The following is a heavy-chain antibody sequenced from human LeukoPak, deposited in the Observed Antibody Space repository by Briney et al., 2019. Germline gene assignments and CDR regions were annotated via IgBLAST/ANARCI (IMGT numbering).Heavy chain of an antibody. CDR1: GFTFSRYG. V-gene: IGHV3-30*03. J-gene: IGHJ3*02. Sequence: QAGGSLRLSCAASGFTFSRYGMHWVRQAPGKGLESVAVISFDGSNKFCADSVKGRFTISRDNSKNTLYLQMNSLRAEDTAVYYCATGPDHDAFDIWGQGTMVTVSS. CDR2: ISFDGSNK. CDR3: ATGPDHDAFDI.